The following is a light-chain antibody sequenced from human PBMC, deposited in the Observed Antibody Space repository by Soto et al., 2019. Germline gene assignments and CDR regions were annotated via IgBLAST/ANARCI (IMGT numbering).Light chain of an antibody. V-gene: IGKV3-20*01. J-gene: IGKJ1*01. CDR2: GAS. CDR1: QSVSSSY. Sequence: EIVLTQSPGTLSLSPGERATLSCRASQSVSSSYLAWYQQKPGQAPRLLIYGASSGATGIPDRFSGSGSGTDFTLTISRLEPEDFPVYYCQQYGSSGTFGQGTKVEIK. CDR3: QQYGSSGT.